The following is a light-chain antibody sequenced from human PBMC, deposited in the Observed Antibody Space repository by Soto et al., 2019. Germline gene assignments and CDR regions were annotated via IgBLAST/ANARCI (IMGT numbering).Light chain of an antibody. CDR3: SSWRTASTPYV. V-gene: IGLV2-14*03. Sequence: QSLVAQPSSLSGAPGQSVTISRAGTSRGIGNYNYVAWYQQYPGKAPKLVIFDVSNRPSGVSHRFSGSKSANTALLTISGLQAEDEADYYCSSWRTASTPYVFGTGTKVTVL. CDR1: SRGIGNYNY. CDR2: DVS. J-gene: IGLJ1*01.